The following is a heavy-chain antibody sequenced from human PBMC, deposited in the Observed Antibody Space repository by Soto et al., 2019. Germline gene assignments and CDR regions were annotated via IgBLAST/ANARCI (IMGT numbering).Heavy chain of an antibody. J-gene: IGHJ1*01. D-gene: IGHD2-2*01. CDR1: GFTFSSYS. Sequence: GGSLRLSCAASGFTFSSYSMNWVRQAPGKGLEWVSSISSSSSYIYYADSVKGRFTISRDNAKNSLYLQMNSLRAEDTAVYYCARSRGLSSSVYFQHWGQGTLVTVSS. V-gene: IGHV3-21*01. CDR2: ISSSSSYI. CDR3: ARSRGLSSSVYFQH.